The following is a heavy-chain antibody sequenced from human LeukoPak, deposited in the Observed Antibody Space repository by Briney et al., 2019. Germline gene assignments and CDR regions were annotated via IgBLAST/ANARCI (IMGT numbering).Heavy chain of an antibody. V-gene: IGHV3-23*01. CDR3: AKDFLRWGSGWSGGLDY. CDR2: IRGPATST. J-gene: IGHJ4*02. CDR1: GFTFSSYA. Sequence: GGSPRLSCAASGFTFSSYAMSWVRQAPGKGLEWVSAIRGPATSTYYADSVKGRFTISRDNSKNTLYLEMNSLRAEDTAIYYCAKDFLRWGSGWSGGLDYWGQGTLVTVSS. D-gene: IGHD6-19*01.